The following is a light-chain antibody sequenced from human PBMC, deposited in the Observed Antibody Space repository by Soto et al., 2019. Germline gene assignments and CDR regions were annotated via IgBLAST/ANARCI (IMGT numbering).Light chain of an antibody. J-gene: IGKJ4*01. Sequence: EIVLTQSPGTLSLSPGERATLSCRASQSVSTSYLAWYQQKPGQAPRLLIYGASSSATGIPDRFSGSGSGTDFTLTISRLEPEDFAVYYCQQYGSSLPVTFGGGTKVEIK. V-gene: IGKV3-20*01. CDR3: QQYGSSLPVT. CDR2: GAS. CDR1: QSVSTSY.